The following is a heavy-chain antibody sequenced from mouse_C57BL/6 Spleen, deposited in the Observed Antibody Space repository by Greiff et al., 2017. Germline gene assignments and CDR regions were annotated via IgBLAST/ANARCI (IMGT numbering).Heavy chain of an antibody. J-gene: IGHJ1*03. CDR1: GYSFTDYN. D-gene: IGHD1-1*01. CDR3: ARSRNYYGSRGDWYFDV. CDR2: INPNYGTT. Sequence: EVKLMESGPELVKPGASVKISCKASGYSFTDYNMNWVKQSNGKSLEWIGVINPNYGTTSYNQKFKGKATLTVDQSSSTAYMQLNSLTSEDSAVYYCARSRNYYGSRGDWYFDVWGTGTTVTVSS. V-gene: IGHV1-39*01.